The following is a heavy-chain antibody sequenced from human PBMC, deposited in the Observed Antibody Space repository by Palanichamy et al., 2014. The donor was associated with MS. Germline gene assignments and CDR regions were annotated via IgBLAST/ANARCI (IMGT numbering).Heavy chain of an antibody. V-gene: IGHV4-39*07. J-gene: IGHJ4*02. CDR2: IYYSGST. CDR3: ARDDGMTTVTMGPSGFDY. D-gene: IGHD4-17*01. Sequence: QLQLQESGPGLVKPSETLSLTCTVSGGSISSSSYYWGWIRQPLGKGLEWIGSIYYSGSTYYNPSLKSRVTISVDTSKNQFSLKLSSVTAADTAVYYCARDDGMTTVTMGPSGFDYWGQGTLVTVSS. CDR1: GGSISSSSYY.